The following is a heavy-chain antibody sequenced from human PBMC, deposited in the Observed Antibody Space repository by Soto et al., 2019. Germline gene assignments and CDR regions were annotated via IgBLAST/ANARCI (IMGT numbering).Heavy chain of an antibody. J-gene: IGHJ4*02. CDR3: AAPQITMGDSSYFDN. D-gene: IGHD3-10*01. Sequence: SVKVSCKASGGTFSSYAISWVLRAPGQGLEWMGGIIPIFGTANYAQKFQGRVTITADESTSTAYMELSSLRSEDTAVYYCAAPQITMGDSSYFDNWGQGTLVTISS. CDR2: IIPIFGTA. V-gene: IGHV1-69*13. CDR1: GGTFSSYA.